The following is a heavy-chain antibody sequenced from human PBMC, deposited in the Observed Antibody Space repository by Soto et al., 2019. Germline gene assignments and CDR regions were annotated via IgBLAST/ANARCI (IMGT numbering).Heavy chain of an antibody. D-gene: IGHD2-2*01. J-gene: IGHJ6*02. CDR1: GGTFSRYA. Sequence: QVQLVQSGAQVKKPGSSVKVSCKASGGTFSRYAISWVRQAPGQGLEWMGGIIPIFGTANYAQKFQGRVTITADESTSTAYMELSSLRSEDTAVYYCSRGDIVVVPAAMSWNYDHYYGMDVWGQGTTVTVSS. CDR3: SRGDIVVVPAAMSWNYDHYYGMDV. CDR2: IIPIFGTA. V-gene: IGHV1-69*01.